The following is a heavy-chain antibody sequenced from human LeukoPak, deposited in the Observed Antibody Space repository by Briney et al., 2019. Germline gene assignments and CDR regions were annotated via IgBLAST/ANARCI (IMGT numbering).Heavy chain of an antibody. J-gene: IGHJ5*02. V-gene: IGHV4-59*12. CDR2: IDYSGST. Sequence: SETLSLTCTVSGGSISSYYWSWIRQPPGKGLEWIWYIDYSGSTNYNPSLKSRVTISVDTSKNQFSLKLSSVTAADTAVYYCARDAARYCSSTSCLRWSNWFDPWGQGTLVTVSS. CDR3: ARDAARYCSSTSCLRWSNWFDP. CDR1: GGSISSYY. D-gene: IGHD2-2*01.